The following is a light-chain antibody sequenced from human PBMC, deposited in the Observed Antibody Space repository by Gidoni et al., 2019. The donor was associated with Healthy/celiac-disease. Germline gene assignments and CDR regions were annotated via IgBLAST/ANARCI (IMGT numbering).Light chain of an antibody. Sequence: DIQVTQSPSSLSASVGDRVTITCRASQSISSYLNWYQQKPGIAPKLLIYAASSLQSGVPARFSGSGSGTDFTLTISSLQPEDFATYYCQQSYSTLFTFGPGTKVDIK. CDR3: QQSYSTLFT. V-gene: IGKV1-39*01. CDR1: QSISSY. J-gene: IGKJ3*01. CDR2: AAS.